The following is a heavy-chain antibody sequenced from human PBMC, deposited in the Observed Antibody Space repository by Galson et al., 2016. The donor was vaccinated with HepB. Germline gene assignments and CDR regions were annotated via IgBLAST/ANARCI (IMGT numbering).Heavy chain of an antibody. D-gene: IGHD2-2*01. Sequence: LRLSCAASGFTFSTYYMTWVRQPPGKGLEWVAGIKQDGSEKYYVDSVKGRFTISRDNAKNSLYVQMDSLRAEDTAVYFCARERFCSSAICYVGDAFHIGGQGTMVTVSS. J-gene: IGHJ3*02. CDR2: IKQDGSEK. CDR3: ARERFCSSAICYVGDAFHI. V-gene: IGHV3-7*05. CDR1: GFTFSTYY.